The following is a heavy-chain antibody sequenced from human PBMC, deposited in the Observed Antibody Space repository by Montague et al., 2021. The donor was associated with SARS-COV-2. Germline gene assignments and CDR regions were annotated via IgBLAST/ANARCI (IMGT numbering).Heavy chain of an antibody. CDR3: ARSYYDILTAYYTPFDY. J-gene: IGHJ4*02. CDR2: XDWDDDK. D-gene: IGHD3-9*01. CDR1: GFSLSTSGMR. Sequence: PALVKPTQTLTLTCTFSGFSLSTSGMRASWIRQPPGKALEWLARXDWDDDKFYSTSLKTRLTISKDTSKNQVDLTMTNMDPVDTATYYCARSYYDILTAYYTPFDYWGQGTLVTVSS. V-gene: IGHV2-70*04.